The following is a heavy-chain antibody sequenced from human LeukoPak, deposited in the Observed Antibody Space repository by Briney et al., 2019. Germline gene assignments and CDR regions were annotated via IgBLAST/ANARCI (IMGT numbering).Heavy chain of an antibody. J-gene: IGHJ6*02. Sequence: SETLSLTCTVSGGSISSSYYYWAWIRQPPGKGLEWIGYVYHIGSTNYSPSLKSRVTISLDTSKNQFSLRLRSVTVADTAIYYSAGELWKPPYFHYGMDVWGRGTTVTVSS. V-gene: IGHV4-61*01. CDR1: GGSISSSYYY. D-gene: IGHD3-10*01. CDR3: AGELWKPPYFHYGMDV. CDR2: VYHIGST.